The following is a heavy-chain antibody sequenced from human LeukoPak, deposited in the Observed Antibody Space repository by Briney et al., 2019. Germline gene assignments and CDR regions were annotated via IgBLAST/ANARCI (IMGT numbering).Heavy chain of an antibody. Sequence: GGSLRLSCAASGFSFSSYAMSWVRHPPRQGLEWVSVISGSGGSTYYADSVKGRFTISRDNSKNTLYLQMNSLRAEDTAVYYCAKDLVVVTYYFDYWGQGTLVTVSS. V-gene: IGHV3-23*01. CDR1: GFSFSSYA. J-gene: IGHJ4*02. CDR3: AKDLVVVTYYFDY. CDR2: ISGSGGST. D-gene: IGHD2-21*02.